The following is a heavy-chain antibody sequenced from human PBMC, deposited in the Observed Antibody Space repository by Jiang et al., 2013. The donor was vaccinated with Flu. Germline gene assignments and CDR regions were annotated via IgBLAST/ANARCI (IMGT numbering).Heavy chain of an antibody. Sequence: GSGLVKPSQTLSLTCTVSGGSISSGGYYWSWIRQHPGKGLEWIGYIYYSGSTYYNPSLKSRVTISVDTSKNQFSLKLSSVTAADTAVYYCARGVEYYDFWSGYYPKIHQPQYGMDVWGQGTTVTVSS. CDR2: IYYSGST. CDR1: GGSISSGGYY. CDR3: ARGVEYYDFWSGYYPKIHQPQYGMDV. D-gene: IGHD3-3*01. V-gene: IGHV4-31*03. J-gene: IGHJ6*02.